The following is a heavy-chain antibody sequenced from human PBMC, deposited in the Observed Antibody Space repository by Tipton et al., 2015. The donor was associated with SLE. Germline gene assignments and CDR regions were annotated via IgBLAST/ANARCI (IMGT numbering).Heavy chain of an antibody. J-gene: IGHJ6*03. CDR3: ARQPIAAAGTSNYFDYYMDV. CDR2: IYYSGST. Sequence: TLSLTCTVSGGSISSYYWSWIRQPPGKGLEWIGYIYYSGSTNYNPSLKSRVTISVDTSKNQFPLKLSSVTAADTAVYYCARQPIAAAGTSNYFDYYMDVWGKGTTVTVSS. V-gene: IGHV4-59*08. D-gene: IGHD6-13*01. CDR1: GGSISSYY.